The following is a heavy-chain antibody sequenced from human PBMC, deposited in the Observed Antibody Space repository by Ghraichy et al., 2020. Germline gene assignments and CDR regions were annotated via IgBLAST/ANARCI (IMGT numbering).Heavy chain of an antibody. CDR3: ARPDYGGNSGFDP. CDR2: ISYDGNNK. J-gene: IGHJ5*02. V-gene: IGHV3-30-3*01. D-gene: IGHD4-23*01. Sequence: GESLNISCAASGFTFSGYSIHWVRQAPGKGLEWVAVISYDGNNKYYADSVKGRFTISRDNSKNTVYLQMNSLRPEDTAVYYCARPDYGGNSGFDPWGQGTLVTVSS. CDR1: GFTFSGYS.